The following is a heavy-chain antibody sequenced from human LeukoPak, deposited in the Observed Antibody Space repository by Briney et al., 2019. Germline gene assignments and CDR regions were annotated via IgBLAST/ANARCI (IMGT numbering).Heavy chain of an antibody. D-gene: IGHD4-17*01. CDR3: ARDRTGGLYGDYVAQFDP. V-gene: IGHV4-4*07. Sequence: SETLSLTCTVSGGSISSYYWSWIRQPAGKGLEWIGRIYTSGSTNYNPSLKSRVTMSVDTSKNQFSLKRSSVTAADTALYYCARDRTGGLYGDYVAQFDPWGEGTLVTVSS. CDR2: IYTSGST. J-gene: IGHJ5*02. CDR1: GGSISSYY.